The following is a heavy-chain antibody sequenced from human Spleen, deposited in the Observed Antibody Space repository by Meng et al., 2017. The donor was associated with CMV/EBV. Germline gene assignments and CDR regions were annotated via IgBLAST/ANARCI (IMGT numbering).Heavy chain of an antibody. V-gene: IGHV4-38-2*02. CDR1: GYSISSGYY. J-gene: IGHJ4*02. Sequence: SETLSLTCSVSGYSISSGYYWGWIRQPPGKGLEWIGEINHSGSTNYNPSLKSRVTISVDTSKNQFSLKLSSVTAADTAVYYCARDGCSSTSCPIDYWGQGTLVTVSS. CDR3: ARDGCSSTSCPIDY. CDR2: INHSGST. D-gene: IGHD2-2*01.